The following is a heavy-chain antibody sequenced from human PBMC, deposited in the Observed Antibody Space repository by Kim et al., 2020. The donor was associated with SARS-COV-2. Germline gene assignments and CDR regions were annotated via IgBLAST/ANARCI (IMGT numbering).Heavy chain of an antibody. Sequence: SETLSLTCAVYGGSFSGYYWSWIRQPPGKGLEWIGEINHSGSTNYNPSLKSRVTISVDTSKNQFSLKLSSVTAADTAVYYCARGRQEAAAAGTTGWFDPWGQGTLVTVSS. CDR2: INHSGST. V-gene: IGHV4-34*01. CDR1: GGSFSGYY. J-gene: IGHJ5*02. CDR3: ARGRQEAAAAGTTGWFDP. D-gene: IGHD6-13*01.